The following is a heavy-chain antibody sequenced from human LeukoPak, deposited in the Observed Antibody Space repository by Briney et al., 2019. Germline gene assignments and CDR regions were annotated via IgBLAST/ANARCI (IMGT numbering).Heavy chain of an antibody. V-gene: IGHV1-69*04. CDR2: IIPILGIA. J-gene: IGHJ5*02. CDR3: ARAVRLEGGTYNNWFDP. D-gene: IGHD1-1*01. Sequence: GASVKVSCKASGGTFSSYAISWVRQAPGQGLEWMGRIIPILGIANYAQKFQGRVTITADKSTSTAYMELSSLRSEDTAVYYCARAVRLEGGTYNNWFDPWGQGTLVTVSS. CDR1: GGTFSSYA.